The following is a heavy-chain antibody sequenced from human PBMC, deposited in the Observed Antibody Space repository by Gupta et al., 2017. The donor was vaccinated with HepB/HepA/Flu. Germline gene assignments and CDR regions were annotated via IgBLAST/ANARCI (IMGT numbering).Heavy chain of an antibody. V-gene: IGHV3-73*01. CDR1: GFTFSDFA. CDR3: ARQEGFGLDV. J-gene: IGHJ6*02. Sequence: EVHLEESGGGLVQPGGSVKLSCAASGFTFSDFAFNWVRQAPGKGLEWVGRIRVQSNNYATSFGASVKGRFSISRDDLKSVAYLQMSSLKSDDTATYYCARQEGFGLDVWGQGTTVTVSS. CDR2: IRVQSNNYAT.